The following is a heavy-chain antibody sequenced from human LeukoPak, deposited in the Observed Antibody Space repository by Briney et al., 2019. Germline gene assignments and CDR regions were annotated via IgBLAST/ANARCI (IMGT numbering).Heavy chain of an antibody. CDR2: FYYSGAT. J-gene: IGHJ4*02. D-gene: IGHD5-24*01. Sequence: SETLSLTCTVSGGSISSSYWSWIRQPPAKGLEWIGYFYYSGATNYNPSLKSRVTISVDTSKTQLSLKMTSMTAADTAVYYCARSNARDGYNFGYWGQGTLVTVSS. CDR3: ARSNARDGYNFGY. CDR1: GGSISSSY. V-gene: IGHV4-59*08.